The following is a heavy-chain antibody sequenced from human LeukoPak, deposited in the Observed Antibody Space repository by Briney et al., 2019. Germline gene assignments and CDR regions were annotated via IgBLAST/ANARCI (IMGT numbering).Heavy chain of an antibody. Sequence: SETLSLTCAVYGGAFSGYYWSWIRQAPGKGLEWIGEINHSGSTNYNPSLKSRVTISVDTSKNQFSLEPSSVTAADTAVYYCASVAYGMDVWGQGTTVTVSS. CDR2: INHSGST. J-gene: IGHJ6*02. CDR3: ASVAYGMDV. V-gene: IGHV4-34*01. CDR1: GGAFSGYY. D-gene: IGHD2-21*01.